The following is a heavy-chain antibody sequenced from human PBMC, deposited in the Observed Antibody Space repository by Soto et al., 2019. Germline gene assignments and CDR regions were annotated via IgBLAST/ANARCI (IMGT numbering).Heavy chain of an antibody. J-gene: IGHJ4*02. Sequence: GGSLRLSCAASGFTFSSYSMNWVRQAPGKGLEWVSSISSSSSYIYYADSVKGRFTISRDNAKNSLYLQMNSLRAEDTAVYYCARDVSYYYDSSGYFDYWGQGTLVTVSS. D-gene: IGHD3-22*01. V-gene: IGHV3-21*01. CDR1: GFTFSSYS. CDR2: ISSSSSYI. CDR3: ARDVSYYYDSSGYFDY.